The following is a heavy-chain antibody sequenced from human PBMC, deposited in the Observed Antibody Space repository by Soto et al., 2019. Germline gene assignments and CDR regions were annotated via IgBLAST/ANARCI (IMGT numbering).Heavy chain of an antibody. CDR2: IYYSGST. D-gene: IGHD1-26*01. Sequence: SETLSLTCTVSGGSISSYYWSWIRQPPGKGLEWIGYIYYSGSTNYNPSLKSRVTISXXXXXXXXXXXXXXXXXXXXXXYYXARVVRADRAYGMDVWGXXXXXXVS. J-gene: IGHJ6*02. V-gene: IGHV4-59*01. CDR3: ARVVRADRAYGMDV. CDR1: GGSISSYY.